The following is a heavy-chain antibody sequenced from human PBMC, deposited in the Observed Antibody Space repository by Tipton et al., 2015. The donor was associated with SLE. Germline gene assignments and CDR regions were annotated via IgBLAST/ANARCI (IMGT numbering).Heavy chain of an antibody. Sequence: TLSLPCAVSGDSLDSSEYYWAWIRQPPGKGLEWSGSFYAGGSIYYKPSLESRVTASMDTSKNHLSLTLTSVTAADTAIYYCARQGTDGWYDAFDIWGPGTMVTVSS. D-gene: IGHD6-19*01. CDR3: ARQGTDGWYDAFDI. V-gene: IGHV4-39*07. CDR2: FYAGGSI. CDR1: GDSLDSSEYY. J-gene: IGHJ3*02.